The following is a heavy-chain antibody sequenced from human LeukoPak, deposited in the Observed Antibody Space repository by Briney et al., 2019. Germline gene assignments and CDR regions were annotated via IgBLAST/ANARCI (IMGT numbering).Heavy chain of an antibody. D-gene: IGHD6-13*01. J-gene: IGHJ5*02. V-gene: IGHV3-21*01. CDR2: ISSSSSYI. Sequence: KPGGSLRLSCAASGFTFSSYSMNWVRQAPGKGLEWVSSISSSSSYIYYADSVKGRFTISRDNAKNSLYLQMYSLRAEDTAVYYCARKKHSSSWSLNWFDPWGQGTLVTVSS. CDR1: GFTFSSYS. CDR3: ARKKHSSSWSLNWFDP.